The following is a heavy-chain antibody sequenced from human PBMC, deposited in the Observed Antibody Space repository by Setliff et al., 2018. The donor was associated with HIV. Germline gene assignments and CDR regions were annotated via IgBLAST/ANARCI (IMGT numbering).Heavy chain of an antibody. CDR3: ARAYDTLTGYYDY. CDR1: GYSVTCYG. J-gene: IGHJ4*02. Sequence: GASVKVSCKASGYSVTCYGLNWVRQAPGQGLEWMGWISVYNGYTNYAQKLQDRVIMTTDTSTSTAYMELRSLRSDDTAVYYCARAYDTLTGYYDYWGQGTLVTVSS. D-gene: IGHD3-9*01. V-gene: IGHV1-18*01. CDR2: ISVYNGYT.